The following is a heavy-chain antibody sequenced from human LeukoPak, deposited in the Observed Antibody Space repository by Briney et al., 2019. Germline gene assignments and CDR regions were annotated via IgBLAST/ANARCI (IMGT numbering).Heavy chain of an antibody. D-gene: IGHD2-15*01. V-gene: IGHV3-9*01. J-gene: IGHJ4*02. CDR2: ITWNSGSI. CDR3: AKGSTRYCSGGSCYPDY. Sequence: GGSLRLSCAASGLTFEDYAMHWVRQAPGKGLEWVSGITWNSGSIGYADSVKGRFTNSRDNAKNSLYLQMNSLRAEDTALYYCAKGSTRYCSGGSCYPDYWGQGTLVTVSS. CDR1: GLTFEDYA.